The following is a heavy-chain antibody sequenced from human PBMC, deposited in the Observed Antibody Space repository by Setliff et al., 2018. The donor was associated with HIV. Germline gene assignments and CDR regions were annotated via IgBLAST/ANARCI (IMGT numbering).Heavy chain of an antibody. CDR3: ARHIVGGWDAFDI. V-gene: IGHV4-4*02. D-gene: IGHD1-26*01. CDR2: IYRSGST. Sequence: KPSETLSLTCAVSGDSVTTSSWWSWVRQSPGKGLEWIGEIYRSGSTNYNPSLKSRVTISLDKSKNQFSLKVNSVTAADTAVYYCARHIVGGWDAFDIWGQGTMVTVSS. J-gene: IGHJ3*02. CDR1: GDSVTTSSW.